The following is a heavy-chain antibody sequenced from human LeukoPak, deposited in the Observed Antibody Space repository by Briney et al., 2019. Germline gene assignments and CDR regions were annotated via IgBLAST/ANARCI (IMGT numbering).Heavy chain of an antibody. CDR1: GFTVSSNY. Sequence: PGGSLRLSCAASGFTVSSNYMSWVRQAPGKGLEWVSVIYSGGSTYYADSVKGRFTISRHNSKNTLYLQMNSLRAEDTAVYYRARSSGWYSGYWGQGTLDTVSS. D-gene: IGHD6-19*01. V-gene: IGHV3-53*04. J-gene: IGHJ4*02. CDR2: IYSGGST. CDR3: ARSSGWYSGY.